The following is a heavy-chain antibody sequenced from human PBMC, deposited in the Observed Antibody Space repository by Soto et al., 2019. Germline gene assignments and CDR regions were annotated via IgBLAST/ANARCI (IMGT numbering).Heavy chain of an antibody. V-gene: IGHV3-30*03. CDR3: VSDREYGHASALYS. J-gene: IGHJ4*02. CDR2: ISYDGGLQ. CDR1: GFTFTSYG. D-gene: IGHD3-10*01. Sequence: QAHLVESGGGVVQPGRSLRLSCAASGFTFTSYGMHWVRQAPGTRLEWVAVISYDGGLQHYADSVKGRFTISRDNSKNMVLLQMKSLRAEDTAVYYCVSDREYGHASALYSWGQGTLVSVSS.